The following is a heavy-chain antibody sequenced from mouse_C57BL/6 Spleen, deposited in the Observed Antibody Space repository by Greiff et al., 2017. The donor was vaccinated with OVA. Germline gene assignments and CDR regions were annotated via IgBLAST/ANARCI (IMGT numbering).Heavy chain of an antibody. Sequence: VQLQQSGAELVRPGASVTLSCKASGYTFTDYEMHWVKQTPVHGLEWIGAIDPETGGTAYNQKFKGKAILTADKSSSTAYMELRSLTSEDSAVYYCTRSLLLRDSSGYPFAYWGQGTLVTVSA. V-gene: IGHV1-15*01. CDR3: TRSLLLRDSSGYPFAY. CDR1: GYTFTDYE. D-gene: IGHD3-2*02. CDR2: IDPETGGT. J-gene: IGHJ3*01.